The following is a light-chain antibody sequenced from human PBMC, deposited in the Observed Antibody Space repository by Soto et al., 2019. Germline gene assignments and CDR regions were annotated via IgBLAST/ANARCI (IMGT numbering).Light chain of an antibody. J-gene: IGLJ1*01. CDR3: NSYTSTITYV. V-gene: IGLV2-14*01. Sequence: QSVLTQPASVSGSPGQSITISCTGTSSDVGGYNSVSWYQQLPGKAPKLLIYDVSNRPSGVFCRFSGSKSGNTASLTISGLQAEDEADYYCNSYTSTITYVFGTGTKVTVL. CDR1: SSDVGGYNS. CDR2: DVS.